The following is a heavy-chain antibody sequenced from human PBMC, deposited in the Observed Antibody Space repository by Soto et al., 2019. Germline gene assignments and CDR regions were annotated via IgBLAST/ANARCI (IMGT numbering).Heavy chain of an antibody. V-gene: IGHV1-69*02. J-gene: IGHJ3*01. CDR2: VAPIFDFS. CDR1: GGTFDSYS. Sequence: QVQLVQSGAEVKKPGSSLRVSCRASGGTFDSYSISWVRQAPGQGLEWLGKVAPIFDFSRYAPKFQGRVTITADKSTSIAYMDLSGLTSEDTAVYYRATGAVGGRQQLVRDAFDFWGQGTKVTVSS. CDR3: ATGAVGGRQQLVRDAFDF. D-gene: IGHD6-13*01.